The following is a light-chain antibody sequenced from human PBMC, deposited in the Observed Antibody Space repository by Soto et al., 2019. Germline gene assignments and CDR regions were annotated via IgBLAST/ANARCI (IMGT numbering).Light chain of an antibody. J-gene: IGLJ3*02. CDR3: QVWDSSSDQWV. V-gene: IGLV3-21*02. CDR2: DNN. Sequence: SSELTQPPSVSVAPGQTARITCGGDNIGSKSVHWYQQKPGQAPVLVVYDNNDRPSGIPERFSGSNSGNTATLTITRVEAGDEADYYCQVWDSSSDQWVFGGGTKLTVL. CDR1: NIGSKS.